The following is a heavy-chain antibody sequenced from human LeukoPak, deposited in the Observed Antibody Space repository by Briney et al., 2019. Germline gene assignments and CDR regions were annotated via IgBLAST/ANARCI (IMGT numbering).Heavy chain of an antibody. CDR1: GGSISSSSYY. D-gene: IGHD6-13*01. J-gene: IGHJ5*02. V-gene: IGHV4-39*07. Sequence: SETLSLTCTVPGGSISSSSYYWGWIRQPPGKGLEWIGSIYYSGSTNYNPSLKSRVTISVDTSKNQFSLKLSSVTAADTAVYYCARDIGYSSSWYRNWFDPWGQGTLVTVSS. CDR2: IYYSGST. CDR3: ARDIGYSSSWYRNWFDP.